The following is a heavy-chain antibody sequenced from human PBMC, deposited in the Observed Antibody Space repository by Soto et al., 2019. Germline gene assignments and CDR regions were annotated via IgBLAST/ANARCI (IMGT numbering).Heavy chain of an antibody. CDR1: GYTFTSYY. D-gene: IGHD5-18*01. J-gene: IGHJ4*02. CDR2: INPSGGST. CDR3: ARVRGTAMALYYFDY. Sequence: SVKVSCKASGYTFTSYYMHWVRQAPGQGLEWMGIINPSGGSTSYAQKFQGRVTMTRDTSTSTVYMELSSLRSEDTAVYYCARVRGTAMALYYFDYWGQGTLVTVSS. V-gene: IGHV1-46*01.